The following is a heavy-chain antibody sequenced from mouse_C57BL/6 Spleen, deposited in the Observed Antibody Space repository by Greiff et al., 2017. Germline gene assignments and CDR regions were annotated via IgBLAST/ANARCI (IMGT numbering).Heavy chain of an antibody. CDR1: GYTFTSYW. J-gene: IGHJ3*01. Sequence: QVQLQQPGAELVKPGASVKLSCKASGYTFTSYWMHWVKQRPGQGLEWIGMIHPNSGSTNYNEKFKSKATLTVDKSSSTAYMQLSSLTSEDSAVYYCAREGTGAWFACWGQGTLVTVSA. CDR3: AREGTGAWFAC. V-gene: IGHV1-64*01. D-gene: IGHD3-3*01. CDR2: IHPNSGST.